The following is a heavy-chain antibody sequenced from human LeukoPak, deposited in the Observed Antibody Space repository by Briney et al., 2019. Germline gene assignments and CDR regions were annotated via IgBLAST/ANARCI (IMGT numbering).Heavy chain of an antibody. V-gene: IGHV3-23*01. CDR1: GFTFSSYA. CDR2: ISGSGGST. J-gene: IGHJ6*03. D-gene: IGHD2-15*01. Sequence: PGGSLRLSCAASGFTFSSYAMSWVRQAPGKGLEWVSAISGSGGSTYYADSVKGRFTISRDNSKNTPYLQMNSLRAEDTAVYYCAKSAVVAAKVYYYMDVWGKGTTVTVSS. CDR3: AKSAVVAAKVYYYMDV.